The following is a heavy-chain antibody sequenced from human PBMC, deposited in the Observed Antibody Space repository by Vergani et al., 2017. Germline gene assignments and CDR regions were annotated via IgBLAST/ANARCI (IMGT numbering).Heavy chain of an antibody. V-gene: IGHV3-64*01. CDR1: GFTFRNYI. J-gene: IGHJ4*02. D-gene: IGHD5-24*01. CDR3: ATRDAGIPAN. Sequence: EVNLVESGGGLVQPGGSLRLSCAASGFTFRNYIMHWVRQTPGRGLEYVSGISRDGGDTYHANSVRGRFTISRDNAKNSLYLQMNSLRAEDKAVYYCATRDAGIPANWGQGTLVTVSS. CDR2: ISRDGGDT.